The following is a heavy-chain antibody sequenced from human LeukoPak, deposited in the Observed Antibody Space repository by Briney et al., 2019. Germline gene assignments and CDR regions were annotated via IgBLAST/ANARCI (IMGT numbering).Heavy chain of an antibody. J-gene: IGHJ5*02. CDR3: ARDNSIGGRGWWFDP. CDR2: INPSGSST. Sequence: ASVKVSCKASGYTFTNNYMHLVRQAPGQGLEWMGLINPSGSSTIYAERFQGRIVMTRDLSTTTDYMELSSLRSEDTAVYYCARDNSIGGRGWWFDPWGQGTLVTVSS. D-gene: IGHD4-23*01. V-gene: IGHV1-46*01. CDR1: GYTFTNNY.